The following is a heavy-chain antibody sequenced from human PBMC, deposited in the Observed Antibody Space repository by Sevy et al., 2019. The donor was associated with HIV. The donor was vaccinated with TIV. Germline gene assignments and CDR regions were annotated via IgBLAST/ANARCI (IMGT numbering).Heavy chain of an antibody. Sequence: GGSLRLSCASSGITFSESLMSWVRQAPGKGLEWVASIKQDGSQKYYVDSVKGRFSISRDNAKYSLYLQMNSVRGDDTGLYYCGRVVSGSASRFDYWGQGTLVTVSS. CDR2: IKQDGSQK. D-gene: IGHD6-19*01. J-gene: IGHJ4*02. CDR3: GRVVSGSASRFDY. CDR1: GITFSESL. V-gene: IGHV3-7*01.